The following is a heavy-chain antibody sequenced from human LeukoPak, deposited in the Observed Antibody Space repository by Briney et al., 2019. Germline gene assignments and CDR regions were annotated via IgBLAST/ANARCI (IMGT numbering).Heavy chain of an antibody. CDR2: VNPNSGGT. Sequence: ASVKVSCKASGYTLTGYYMHWVRQAPGQGLEWMGWVNPNSGGTNYAQKFQGRVTMTRDTSISTAYMELSRLRSDDTAVYYCAGSLMVRGVCNWGQGTLVTVSS. CDR3: AGSLMVRGVCN. CDR1: GYTLTGYY. D-gene: IGHD3-10*01. V-gene: IGHV1-2*02. J-gene: IGHJ4*02.